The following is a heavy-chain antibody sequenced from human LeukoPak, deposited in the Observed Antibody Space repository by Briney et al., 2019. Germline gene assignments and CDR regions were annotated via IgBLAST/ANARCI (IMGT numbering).Heavy chain of an antibody. J-gene: IGHJ6*02. V-gene: IGHV4-31*03. CDR1: GGSISSGGYY. CDR2: LYYSGST. D-gene: IGHD5-24*01. Sequence: PSETLSLTCTVSGGSISSGGYYWSWSPQHPGKGLEWIGYLYYSGSTYYNPSLKSRVTISVDTSKNQFSLKLSSVTAADTAVYYWARDRREIATRKATYYYGMDVWGQGTTVTVSS. CDR3: ARDRREIATRKATYYYGMDV.